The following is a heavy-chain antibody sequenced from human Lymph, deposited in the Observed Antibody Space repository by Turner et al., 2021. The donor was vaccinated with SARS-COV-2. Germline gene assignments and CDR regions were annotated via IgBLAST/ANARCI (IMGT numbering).Heavy chain of an antibody. CDR2: IDWNGGGT. D-gene: IGHD7-27*01. V-gene: IGHV3-20*01. CDR3: ARGTGAADY. J-gene: IGHJ4*02. CDR1: GITFDDYG. Sequence: EVQLVESGAGLVRSAGSLTLTCATPGITFDDYGMSWVRQAPVRGLGWVSNIDWNGGGTGYADSEKGRFTISRDNAKNSLYLQVNSLRAEDTALCHWARGTGAADYWGQGTLVTVSS.